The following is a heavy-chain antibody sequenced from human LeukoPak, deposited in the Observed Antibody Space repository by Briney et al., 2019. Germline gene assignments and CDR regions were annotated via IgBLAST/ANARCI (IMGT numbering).Heavy chain of an antibody. D-gene: IGHD3-16*01. CDR1: GGYISSYY. CDR3: ARGLGELDY. V-gene: IGHV4-59*07. CDR2: IYYSGST. J-gene: IGHJ4*02. Sequence: SDTLSLTCTVSGGYISSYYWSWLRQPPGKGLEWIGYIYYSGSTNYNPSLKSRFTISVDTSKNHSSLKLSSVPAADPAVYYCARGLGELDYCGPVTLVTVSS.